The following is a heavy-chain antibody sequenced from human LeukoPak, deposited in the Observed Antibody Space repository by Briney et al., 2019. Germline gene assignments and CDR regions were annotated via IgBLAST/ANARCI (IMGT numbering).Heavy chain of an antibody. CDR3: AREQQLALDY. CDR2: ISSSGSYI. D-gene: IGHD6-13*01. J-gene: IGHJ4*02. V-gene: IGHV3-21*01. CDR1: EFTFSSYT. Sequence: GGSLRLSRAASEFTFSSYTMNWVRQAPGKGLEWVSSISSSGSYIYYTDSVKGRFTISRDNAKNSLYLQMNSLRAEDTAMYYCAREQQLALDYWGQGTLVTVSS.